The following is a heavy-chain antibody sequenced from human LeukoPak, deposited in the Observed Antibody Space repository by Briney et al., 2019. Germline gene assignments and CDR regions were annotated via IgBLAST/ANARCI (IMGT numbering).Heavy chain of an antibody. D-gene: IGHD3-3*01. Sequence: ASVKVSCKASGGAFSNQAIIWVRQAPGQGLEWVGGVITAFGTGKYAEKFQGRVTITSDESTGTAYMELSSLRSEDTAVYYCAINTIFGVVQHAFDIWGQGTLVTVSS. CDR3: AINTIFGVVQHAFDI. J-gene: IGHJ3*02. CDR1: GGAFSNQA. CDR2: VITAFGTG. V-gene: IGHV1-69*01.